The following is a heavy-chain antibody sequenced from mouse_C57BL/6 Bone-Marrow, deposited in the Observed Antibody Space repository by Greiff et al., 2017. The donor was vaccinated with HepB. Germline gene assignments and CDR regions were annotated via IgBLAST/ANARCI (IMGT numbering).Heavy chain of an antibody. CDR3: ARDSSGLYAMDY. V-gene: IGHV1-50*01. J-gene: IGHJ4*01. D-gene: IGHD3-2*02. Sequence: QVQLQQPGAELVKPGASVKLSCKASGYTFTSYWMQWVKQRPGQGLEWIGEIDPSDSYTNYNQKFKGKATLTVDTSSSTAYMQLSCLTSEDSAVYYCARDSSGLYAMDYWGQGTSVTVSS. CDR1: GYTFTSYW. CDR2: IDPSDSYT.